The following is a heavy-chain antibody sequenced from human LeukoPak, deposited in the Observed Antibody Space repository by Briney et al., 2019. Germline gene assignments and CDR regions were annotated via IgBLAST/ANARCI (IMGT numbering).Heavy chain of an antibody. CDR1: GGAISGYY. CDR3: ASGKYSSSWLLEGFDY. Sequence: SETLSLTCTVSGGAISGYYWSWIRQPQGKGLEWIGYIFYSGTTSYNPSLKSRVTISVDTSKKRFSLKLSSVTAADTAVYYCASGKYSSSWLLEGFDYWGQGTLVTVSS. D-gene: IGHD6-13*01. CDR2: IFYSGTT. J-gene: IGHJ4*02. V-gene: IGHV4-59*01.